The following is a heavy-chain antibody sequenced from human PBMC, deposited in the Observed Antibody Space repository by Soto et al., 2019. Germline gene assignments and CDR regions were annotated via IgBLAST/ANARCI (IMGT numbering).Heavy chain of an antibody. CDR3: ADSWLPTIY. J-gene: IGHJ4*02. CDR2: VSPDGRTA. D-gene: IGHD5-12*01. V-gene: IGHV3-74*01. Sequence: PXLSCAVSGFTFGNYWMHWVRQAPGKGLVWVSRVSPDGRTATYADSVKGRFTISRDNAKSTLYLQMNSLRAEDTAVYYCADSWLPTIYWGRGTLVTVFS. CDR1: GFTFGNYW.